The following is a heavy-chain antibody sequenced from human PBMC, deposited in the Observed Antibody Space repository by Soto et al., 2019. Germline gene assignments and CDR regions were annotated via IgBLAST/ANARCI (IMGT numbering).Heavy chain of an antibody. J-gene: IGHJ3*02. CDR3: ARDQVLFNSGWYMGGAFDI. CDR2: MYYSGST. CDR1: GGSISSYY. Sequence: SETLSLTCTVSGGSISSYYWSWIRQPPGKGLEWIGYMYYSGSTSYNPSLKSRLTISVDTSKNQFSLKLSSVTAADTAVYYCARDQVLFNSGWYMGGAFDIWGQGTMVTVSS. D-gene: IGHD6-19*01. V-gene: IGHV4-59*01.